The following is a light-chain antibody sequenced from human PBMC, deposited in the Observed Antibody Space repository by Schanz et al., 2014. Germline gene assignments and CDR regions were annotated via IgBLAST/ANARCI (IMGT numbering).Light chain of an antibody. CDR2: GAS. CDR1: QSVSSN. J-gene: IGKJ4*01. V-gene: IGKV3-15*01. Sequence: EIVMTQSPVTLSVSPGERATLSCRASQSVSSNLAWYQQKPGQAPRLLIYGASSRATGIPARFSGSGYGTDFSLTITRLEPEDFAVYYCQQRSDWPLNFGGGTKVELK. CDR3: QQRSDWPLN.